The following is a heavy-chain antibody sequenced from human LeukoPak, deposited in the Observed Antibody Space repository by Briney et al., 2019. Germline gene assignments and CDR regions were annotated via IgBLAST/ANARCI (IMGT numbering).Heavy chain of an antibody. D-gene: IGHD1-26*01. Sequence: GESLRLSCAASGSTVSSNYMSWVRQVPGKGLEWVSVIYSGGSISYAASVKGRFTISRDNSENPLSLHLNSLSAAGTAVYYCAREVGEGASGQWGQGTLVTVSS. CDR3: AREVGEGASGQ. CDR1: GSTVSSNY. J-gene: IGHJ4*02. V-gene: IGHV3-66*01. CDR2: IYSGGSI.